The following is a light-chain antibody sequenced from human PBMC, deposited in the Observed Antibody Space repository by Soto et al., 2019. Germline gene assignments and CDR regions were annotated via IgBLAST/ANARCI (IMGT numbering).Light chain of an antibody. CDR3: LLYFGGAQLV. V-gene: IGLV7-43*01. Sequence: QAVVTQEPSLTVSPGGTVTLTCASSTGAVTTGNYASWFQQKPGQAPRTLIYTTDNRHSWTPARFSGSLLGGKAALTLSSGQPDDEADDYGLLYFGGAQLVFGGGTKRTVL. CDR1: TGAVTTGNY. J-gene: IGLJ2*01. CDR2: TTD.